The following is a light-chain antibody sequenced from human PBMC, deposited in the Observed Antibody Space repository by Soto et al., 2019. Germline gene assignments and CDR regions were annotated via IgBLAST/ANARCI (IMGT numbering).Light chain of an antibody. CDR1: QGISSY. J-gene: IGKJ5*01. V-gene: IGKV1-8*01. CDR3: QQYNNWPIT. Sequence: AIRMTQSPSSFSASTGGRVTITCRASQGISSYLAWYKQKPGKAPKLMSYAASTLQSGVPSRFSGSGSGTEFTLTISSLQPDDFEVYYCQQYNNWPITFGQGTRLEIK. CDR2: AAS.